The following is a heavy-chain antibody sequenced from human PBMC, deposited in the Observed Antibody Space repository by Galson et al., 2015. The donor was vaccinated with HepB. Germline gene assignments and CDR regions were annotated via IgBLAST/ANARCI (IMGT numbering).Heavy chain of an antibody. V-gene: IGHV1-18*04. CDR2: ISAYNGNT. D-gene: IGHD3-9*01. CDR1: GYTFTSYG. J-gene: IGHJ5*02. CDR3: ARDPYDILTGYYYNWFDP. Sequence: SVKVSCKASGYTFTSYGISWVRQAPGQGLEWMGWISAYNGNTKYAQKLQGRVTMTTDTSTSTAYMELRSLRSDDTAVYYCARDPYDILTGYYYNWFDPWGQRTLVTVSS.